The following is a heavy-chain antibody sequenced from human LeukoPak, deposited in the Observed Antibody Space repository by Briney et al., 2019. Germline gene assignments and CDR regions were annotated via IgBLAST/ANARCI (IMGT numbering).Heavy chain of an antibody. Sequence: GGSLRLSCAASGFSFNTYEMNWVRQAPGKGLEWISYVASSGTTKYYADSVQGRFTISRDNAKNSLYLQMNSLRVEGTAVYYCARGGWHYVFNYWGQGTLVTVS. CDR2: VASSGTTK. J-gene: IGHJ4*02. D-gene: IGHD6-19*01. CDR1: GFSFNTYE. V-gene: IGHV3-48*03. CDR3: ARGGWHYVFNY.